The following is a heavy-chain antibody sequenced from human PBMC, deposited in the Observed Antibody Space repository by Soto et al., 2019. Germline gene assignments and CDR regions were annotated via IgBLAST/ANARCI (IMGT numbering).Heavy chain of an antibody. D-gene: IGHD4-17*01. CDR1: GFTFSSYA. CDR3: AKNLMTTVVTAYYYGMDV. V-gene: IGHV3-23*01. J-gene: IGHJ6*02. CDR2: ISGSGGST. Sequence: EVQLLESGGGLVQPGGSLRLSCAASGFTFSSYAMSWVRQAPGKGLEWVSAISGSGGSTYYADSVKGRFTISRDNSKNTLYLQMNSLRAEDTAVYYCAKNLMTTVVTAYYYGMDVWGQGTTVTVSS.